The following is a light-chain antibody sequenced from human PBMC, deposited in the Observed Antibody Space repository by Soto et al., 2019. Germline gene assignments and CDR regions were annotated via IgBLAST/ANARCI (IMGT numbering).Light chain of an antibody. J-gene: IGKJ5*01. V-gene: IGKV3-20*01. Sequence: EIVLTQSPGTLSLSPGERATLSCRASQSVSSSYLAWYQQKPGQAPRRLIYGASSRATGIPDRFSGSGSGTDFTLTISRLEPEDFAGYYCQQYGSSPPITFGQGTRLEIK. CDR3: QQYGSSPPIT. CDR1: QSVSSSY. CDR2: GAS.